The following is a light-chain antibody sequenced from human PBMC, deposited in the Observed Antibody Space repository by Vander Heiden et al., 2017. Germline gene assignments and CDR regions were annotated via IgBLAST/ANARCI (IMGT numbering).Light chain of an antibody. Sequence: DIQMMQSPSTLSASVGDTVTITCRAGQSVGFWLAWYQQKPGKAPNLLIYEASSLESGVPSRFSGKGSGTEFTLTISSLQPDDFATYYCQKNNSYPWTFGQGTKLEIK. CDR2: EAS. J-gene: IGKJ1*01. CDR3: QKNNSYPWT. CDR1: QSVGFW. V-gene: IGKV1-5*03.